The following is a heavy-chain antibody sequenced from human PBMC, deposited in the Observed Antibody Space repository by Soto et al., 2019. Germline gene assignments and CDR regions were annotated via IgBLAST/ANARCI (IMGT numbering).Heavy chain of an antibody. Sequence: ASVKVSCKASGYTFTSYDINWVRQATGQGLEWMGWMNPNSDNTGYAQKFQGRVTMTRNTSIGTAYMELSSLRSEDTAVYYCARGVSGSGSYYNDYWGQGTLVTVSS. CDR1: GYTFTSYD. CDR2: MNPNSDNT. D-gene: IGHD3-10*01. CDR3: ARGVSGSGSYYNDY. V-gene: IGHV1-8*01. J-gene: IGHJ4*02.